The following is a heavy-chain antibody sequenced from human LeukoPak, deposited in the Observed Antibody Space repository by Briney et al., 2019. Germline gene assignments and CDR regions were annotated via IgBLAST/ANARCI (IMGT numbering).Heavy chain of an antibody. Sequence: SETLSLTCTVSGGSISRFYWSWIRQPPGNGLEWIGYIYYTGNTYYNPSLKSRVSISVDTSKNQFSLKLTSVTAADTAVYYCARQQQLVFNFQRYGWFDPWGQGTLVTVSS. V-gene: IGHV4-59*01. J-gene: IGHJ5*02. D-gene: IGHD6-13*01. CDR1: GGSISRFY. CDR3: ARQQQLVFNFQRYGWFDP. CDR2: IYYTGNT.